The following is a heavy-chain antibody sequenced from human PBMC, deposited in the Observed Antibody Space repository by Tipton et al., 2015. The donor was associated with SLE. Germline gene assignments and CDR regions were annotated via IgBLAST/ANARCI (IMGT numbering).Heavy chain of an antibody. V-gene: IGHV4-38-2*02. D-gene: IGHD3-3*01. CDR1: GYSISSGYY. J-gene: IGHJ4*02. Sequence: TLSLTCTASGYSISSGYYWGWIRQPPGKGLEWIGSIYHSGSTYYNPSLKSRVTISVDKSKNQFSLKLSSVTAADTAVYYCARMLSRSGGQGYWGQGTLVTVSS. CDR3: ARMLSRSGGQGY. CDR2: IYHSGST.